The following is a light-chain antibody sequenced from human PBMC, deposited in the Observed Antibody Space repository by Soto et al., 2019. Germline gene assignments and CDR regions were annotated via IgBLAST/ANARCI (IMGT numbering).Light chain of an antibody. CDR2: EVS. CDR1: HILLHSDGKTY. J-gene: IGKJ1*01. V-gene: IGKV2D-29*01. Sequence: IWITQPTLSLSVTPGQAASISCYSIHILLHSDGKTYLYWYLQKPGQPPQLLIYEVSNRFSGVPDRFSGSGSGTDFTLKISRVEAEDVGVYYCMQSIQLPPTFGQGTKVDIK. CDR3: MQSIQLPPT.